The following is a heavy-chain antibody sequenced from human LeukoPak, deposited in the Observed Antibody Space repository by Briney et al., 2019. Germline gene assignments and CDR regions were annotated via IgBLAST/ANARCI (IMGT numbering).Heavy chain of an antibody. J-gene: IGHJ4*02. Sequence: GGSLRLSCAVSGFTFSSYGMSWVRQAPGKGLEWVSSISGRGVSTYYADSVKGRFTISRDNAKNTLFLQINSLRAEDTAVYYCAREILAPGKTHDYWGQGTLVTVSS. CDR3: AREILAPGKTHDY. V-gene: IGHV3-23*01. CDR2: ISGRGVST. CDR1: GFTFSSYG.